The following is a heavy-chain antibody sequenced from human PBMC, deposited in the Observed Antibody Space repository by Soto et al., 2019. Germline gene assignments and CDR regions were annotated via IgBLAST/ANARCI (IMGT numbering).Heavy chain of an antibody. CDR3: AGPSSGWSAHTGPGYFDL. CDR2: IYSGGST. D-gene: IGHD6-19*01. J-gene: IGHJ2*01. CDR1: GFTVSSNY. Sequence: EVQLVETGGGLIRPGGSLRLSCAASGFTVSSNYMSWVRQAPGKGLEWVSVIYSGGSTYYADSVKGRFTISRDNSKNTLYLQMNSLRAEDTAVYYCAGPSSGWSAHTGPGYFDLWGRGTLVTVSS. V-gene: IGHV3-53*02.